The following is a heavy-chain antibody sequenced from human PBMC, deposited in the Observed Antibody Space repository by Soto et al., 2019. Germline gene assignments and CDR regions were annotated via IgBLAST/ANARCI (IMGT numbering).Heavy chain of an antibody. J-gene: IGHJ3*02. CDR2: ISAYNDNT. Sequence: GASVKVSCKASGYTFTSYGISWVRQAPGQGLEWMGWISAYNDNTNYAQKLQGRVTMTTDTSTSTAYMELRSLRSDDTAVYYCARDEPVTTNNAFDIWGQGTMVTVSS. CDR1: GYTFTSYG. V-gene: IGHV1-18*01. D-gene: IGHD4-17*01. CDR3: ARDEPVTTNNAFDI.